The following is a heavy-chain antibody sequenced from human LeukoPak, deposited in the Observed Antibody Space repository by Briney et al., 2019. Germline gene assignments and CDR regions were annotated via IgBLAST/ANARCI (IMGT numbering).Heavy chain of an antibody. D-gene: IGHD3-22*01. V-gene: IGHV4-59*08. CDR2: AYYSGST. J-gene: IGHJ3*02. CDR1: GGSISSYY. CDR3: ARRGLGYYDSSGYYGYAFDI. Sequence: SETLSLTCTVSGGSISSYYWSWIRRPPGKGLEWIGYAYYSGSTNYNPSLKSRVTISVDTSKNQFSLKLSSVTAADTAVYYCARRGLGYYDSSGYYGYAFDIWGQGTMVTVSS.